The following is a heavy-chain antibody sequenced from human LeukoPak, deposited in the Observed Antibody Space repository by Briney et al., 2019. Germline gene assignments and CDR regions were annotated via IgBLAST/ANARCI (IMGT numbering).Heavy chain of an antibody. J-gene: IGHJ5*02. CDR2: ISSSLDSNI. CDR3: ASQSYARFDP. Sequence: GGSLRLSCAASGFTFNVYSMNWVRQAPGKGLEWVSFISSSLDSNIYYADSVKGRFTISRDNAKNSLYLQMNSLRVEDTAVYYCASQSYARFDPWGQGTLVTVSS. V-gene: IGHV3-48*01. D-gene: IGHD3-16*01. CDR1: GFTFNVYS.